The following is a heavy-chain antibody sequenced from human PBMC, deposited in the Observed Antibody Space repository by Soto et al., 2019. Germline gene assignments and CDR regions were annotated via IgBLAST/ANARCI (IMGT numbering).Heavy chain of an antibody. Sequence: QVQLVESGGGVVQPGRSLRLSCAASGFTFSDFNMHWVRQAPGKGLEWVAVLSYDGSNKYADSVKGRFTISRDNSKNTLYLQVNSLRTEDTGVYYCARTTVVTGTPEFDYWGQGTLVTVSS. CDR3: ARTTVVTGTPEFDY. J-gene: IGHJ4*02. D-gene: IGHD4-4*01. CDR2: LSYDGSNK. V-gene: IGHV3-30-3*01. CDR1: GFTFSDFN.